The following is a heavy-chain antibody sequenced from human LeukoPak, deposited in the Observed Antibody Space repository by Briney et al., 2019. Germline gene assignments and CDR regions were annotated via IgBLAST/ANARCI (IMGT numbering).Heavy chain of an antibody. V-gene: IGHV3-30-3*01. J-gene: IGHJ4*02. CDR1: GFTFSSYA. CDR2: ISYDGSNK. D-gene: IGHD3-10*01. Sequence: GGSLRLSCAASGFTFSSYAMSWVRQAPGKGLEWVAVISYDGSNKYYADFVKGRFTISRDNSKNTLYLQMNSLRAEHTAVYYCARELYYYGSGSYFDYWGQGTLVTVSS. CDR3: ARELYYYGSGSYFDY.